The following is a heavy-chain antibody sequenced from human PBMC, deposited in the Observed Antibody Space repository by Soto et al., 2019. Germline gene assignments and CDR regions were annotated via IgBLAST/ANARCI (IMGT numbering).Heavy chain of an antibody. Sequence: GGSLRLSCAASGFTFSSYAMGWVCQAPGKGLEWVSDIRGSGAGTYYADSVKGRFTISRDDSENTLFLQMNRLRVEDTAIYYCAKEPEQIYYGFHGHWGQGTLVTDS. D-gene: IGHD3-3*01. J-gene: IGHJ4*02. CDR1: GFTFSSYA. CDR3: AKEPEQIYYGFHGH. V-gene: IGHV3-23*01. CDR2: IRGSGAGT.